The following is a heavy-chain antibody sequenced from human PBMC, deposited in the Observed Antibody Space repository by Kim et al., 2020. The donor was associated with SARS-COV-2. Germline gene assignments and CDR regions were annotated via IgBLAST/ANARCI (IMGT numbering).Heavy chain of an antibody. CDR2: ISSNGGST. CDR1: GFTFSNNA. D-gene: IGHD3-10*01. Sequence: GGSLRLSCAASGFTFSNNAMNWVRQAPGKGLEWISVISSNGGSTYYADSVKGRFTISRDNSKNTLFLQMNSLRAEDTAVYYCAKDRGSGSYFYFDYWGQGTLVTVSS. V-gene: IGHV3-23*01. CDR3: AKDRGSGSYFYFDY. J-gene: IGHJ4*02.